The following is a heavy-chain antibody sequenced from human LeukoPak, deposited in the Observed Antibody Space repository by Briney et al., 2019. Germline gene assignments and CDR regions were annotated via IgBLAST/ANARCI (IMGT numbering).Heavy chain of an antibody. J-gene: IGHJ4*02. CDR2: INPNSGGT. CDR1: GYTFTGYY. D-gene: IGHD6-13*01. Sequence: ASVKVSCKASGYTFTGYYMHWVRQAPGQGLEWMGWINPNSGGTNYAQKFQGRVTIIADESTSTAYMELSSLRSEDTAVYYCARAMGYSSSWYPLDYWGQGTLVTVSS. CDR3: ARAMGYSSSWYPLDY. V-gene: IGHV1-2*02.